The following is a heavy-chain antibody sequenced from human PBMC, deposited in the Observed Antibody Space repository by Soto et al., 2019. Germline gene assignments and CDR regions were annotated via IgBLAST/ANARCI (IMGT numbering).Heavy chain of an antibody. CDR2: ITNNGSNK. J-gene: IGHJ4*02. CDR3: AKPGMYSSSCFDY. CDR1: GFTFSSYA. Sequence: GGSLRLSCSASGFTFSSYAMHWVRQAPGKGLEWVAVITNNGSNKYYADSVKGRFTISRDNSKNTLYLQMNSLRAEDTAVYYCAKPGMYSSSCFDYWGQGTLVTVSS. V-gene: IGHV3-30*18. D-gene: IGHD6-6*01.